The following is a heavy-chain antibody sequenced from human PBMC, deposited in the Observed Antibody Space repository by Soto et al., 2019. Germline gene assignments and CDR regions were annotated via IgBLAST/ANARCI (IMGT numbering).Heavy chain of an antibody. V-gene: IGHV1-18*01. J-gene: IGHJ5*02. Sequence: GASVKVSCKASGYTFTSYGISWVRQAPGQGLEWMGWISAYNGNTNYAQKLQGRVTMTTDTSTSTAYMELRSLRSDDTAVYYCARAMDTAMASKDNWFDPWGQGTLVTVSS. CDR1: GYTFTSYG. CDR3: ARAMDTAMASKDNWFDP. D-gene: IGHD5-18*01. CDR2: ISAYNGNT.